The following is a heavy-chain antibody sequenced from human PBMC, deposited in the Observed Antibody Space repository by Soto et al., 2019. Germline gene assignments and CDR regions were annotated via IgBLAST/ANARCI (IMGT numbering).Heavy chain of an antibody. V-gene: IGHV3-23*01. CDR3: AKTYSGGWYYFHY. CDR1: GFTFSTYA. Sequence: PGGSLRLSCAASGFTFSTYAMSWVRQAPGKGLEWVSVISISGSNTYYADSVKGRFTISRDNSKNTLYLQMNSLRAEDTAVYYCAKTYSGGWYYFHYWGQGTLVTVSS. J-gene: IGHJ4*02. CDR2: ISISGSNT. D-gene: IGHD6-19*01.